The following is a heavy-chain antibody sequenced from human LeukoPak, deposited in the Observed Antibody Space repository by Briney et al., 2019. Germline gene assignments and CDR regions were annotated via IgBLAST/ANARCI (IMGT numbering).Heavy chain of an antibody. CDR1: GFTFTSSA. CDR3: AAWSPNRKVVPAAYYYYGMDV. V-gene: IGHV1-58*01. Sequence: SVKVSCKASGFTFTSSAVQWVRQARGQRLEWIGWIVVGSGNTNYAQKFQERVTITRDMSTSTAYMELSSLRSEDTAVYYCAAWSPNRKVVPAAYYYYGMDVWGQGTTVTVSS. J-gene: IGHJ6*02. D-gene: IGHD2-2*01. CDR2: IVVGSGNT.